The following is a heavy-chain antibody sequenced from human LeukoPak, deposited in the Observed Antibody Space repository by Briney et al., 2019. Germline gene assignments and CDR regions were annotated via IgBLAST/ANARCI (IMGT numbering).Heavy chain of an antibody. CDR1: GFTFSDSS. V-gene: IGHV3-48*02. CDR2: ITSTSSTI. J-gene: IGHJ4*02. CDR3: ASGVNYFDY. Sequence: GGSLRLSCAASGFTFSDSSMNWVRQAPGKGLEWVSYITSTSSTIYYADSVKGRFTISRDNAKNSLYLQMNSLRDEDTAVYYCASGVNYFDYWGQGTLVTVSS. D-gene: IGHD3-3*01.